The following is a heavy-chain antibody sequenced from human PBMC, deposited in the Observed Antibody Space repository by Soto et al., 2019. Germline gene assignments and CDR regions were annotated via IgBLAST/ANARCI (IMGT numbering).Heavy chain of an antibody. D-gene: IGHD2-15*01. CDR3: AKGSVPHRPYYFDY. CDR2: INDGGTST. V-gene: IGHV3-23*01. J-gene: IGHJ4*02. CDR1: GFTFSSYA. Sequence: EVQLLESGGGLVQPGGSLRLSCAASGFTFSSYAMSWVRQAPGKGLDWISAINDGGTSTYYADSGEGRLTISGDNSKNTLYLQMNSLRADDTAVYYCAKGSVPHRPYYFDYWGQGTLVTVSS.